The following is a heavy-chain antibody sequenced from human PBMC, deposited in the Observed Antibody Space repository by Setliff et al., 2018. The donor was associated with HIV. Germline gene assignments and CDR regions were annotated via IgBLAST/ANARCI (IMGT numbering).Heavy chain of an antibody. CDR2: IRSTAYSGTT. CDR1: GFTFRYFT. Sequence: GGSLRLSCTASGFTFRYFTMSWVRQAPGKGLEWLGFIRSTAYSGTTQYAASVKDRFIISRDNSKSIAYLQMNTLRSDDTAVSYCARGKSGFETTGIDYGMDGWGQGTTVTVSS. V-gene: IGHV3-49*04. J-gene: IGHJ6*02. CDR3: ARGKSGFETTGIDYGMDG. D-gene: IGHD1-1*01.